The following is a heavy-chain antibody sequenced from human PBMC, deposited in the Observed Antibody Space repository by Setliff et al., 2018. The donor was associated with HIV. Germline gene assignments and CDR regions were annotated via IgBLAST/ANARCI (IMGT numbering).Heavy chain of an antibody. CDR3: ARRLLRGVRGPPCFDY. V-gene: IGHV4-39*01. J-gene: IGHJ4*02. CDR1: GGSISSTSYY. Sequence: SETLSLTCTVSGGSISSTSYYWGWIRQSPGKGLEWIGSIYYSGTTYYNPSLKSRATVSVDTSKNQFSLILTSVTAADTAVYCCARRLLRGVRGPPCFDYWGQGTLVTVSS. D-gene: IGHD3-10*01. CDR2: IYYSGTT.